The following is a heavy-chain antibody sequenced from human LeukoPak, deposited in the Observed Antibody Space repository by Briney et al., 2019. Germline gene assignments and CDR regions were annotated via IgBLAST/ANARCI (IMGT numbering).Heavy chain of an antibody. D-gene: IGHD3-22*01. V-gene: IGHV4-59*08. Sequence: SSETLSLTCTVSGGSISSYYWSWIRQPPGKGLDWIGYIYHNGITNYNPSLESRISISVDTSKNQFSLRLNSVTAADTGVYFCARGGGPGHDNSGPLDYWGQGTLVTVSS. CDR3: ARGGGPGHDNSGPLDY. CDR2: IYHNGIT. J-gene: IGHJ4*02. CDR1: GGSISSYY.